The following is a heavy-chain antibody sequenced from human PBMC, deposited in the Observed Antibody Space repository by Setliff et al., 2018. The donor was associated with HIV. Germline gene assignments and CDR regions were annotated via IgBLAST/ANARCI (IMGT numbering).Heavy chain of an antibody. CDR2: IYPCDSET. J-gene: IGHJ3*02. V-gene: IGHV5-51*01. Sequence: PGESLKISCQASGYRFSDYWINWVRQMPGKGLEWRGIIYPCDSETRYSPSFQGQVTMSADKSINTAYLQWTSLKASDTAMYYCARGGLGAGFDAFDIWGQGTMVTVSS. CDR1: GYRFSDYW. CDR3: ARGGLGAGFDAFDI. D-gene: IGHD6-19*01.